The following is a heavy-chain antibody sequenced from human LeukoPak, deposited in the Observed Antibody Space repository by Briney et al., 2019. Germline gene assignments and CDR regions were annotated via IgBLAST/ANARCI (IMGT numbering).Heavy chain of an antibody. D-gene: IGHD3-16*02. CDR1: GGSFSGYY. CDR2: IFYTGST. V-gene: IGHV4-34*12. Sequence: PSETLSLTCAVYGGSFSGYYWSWIRQPPGKGLEWIGSIFYTGSTYYNPSLKSRVTISVDTSKNQFSLKLSSVTAADTAVYYCARGVWGTYRYEGTNFDYWGQGTLVTVSS. CDR3: ARGVWGTYRYEGTNFDY. J-gene: IGHJ4*02.